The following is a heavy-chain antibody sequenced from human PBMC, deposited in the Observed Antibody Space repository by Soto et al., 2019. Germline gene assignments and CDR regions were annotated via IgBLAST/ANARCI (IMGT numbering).Heavy chain of an antibody. CDR2: IYYSGST. Sequence: SETLSLTCTVPGGSVSSGSYYWSWIRQPPGKGLEWIGYIYYSGSTNYNPSLKSRVTISVDTSKNQFSLKLSSVTAADTAVYYCAREPRGEYYYDSSGPRTPGGMDVWGKGTKVTVSS. J-gene: IGHJ6*04. CDR3: AREPRGEYYYDSSGPRTPGGMDV. V-gene: IGHV4-61*01. CDR1: GGSVSSGSYY. D-gene: IGHD3-22*01.